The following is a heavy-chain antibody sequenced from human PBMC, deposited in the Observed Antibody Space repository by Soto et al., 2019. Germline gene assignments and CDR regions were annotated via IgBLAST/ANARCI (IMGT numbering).Heavy chain of an antibody. CDR3: ARAWGCGSGASVIYYLDN. V-gene: IGHV3-7*01. CDR2: IKLDASEK. J-gene: IGHJ4*01. Sequence: GRSLRLSCAASGFTFSRYWMSWVRQAPGKGLERLGTIKLDASEKKYVDSVKGRFTMSRDNAKNSLYLQMDSLRAEDTAVYNHARAWGCGSGASVIYYLDNGGRGALAAVSS. D-gene: IGHD3-10*01. CDR1: GFTFSRYW.